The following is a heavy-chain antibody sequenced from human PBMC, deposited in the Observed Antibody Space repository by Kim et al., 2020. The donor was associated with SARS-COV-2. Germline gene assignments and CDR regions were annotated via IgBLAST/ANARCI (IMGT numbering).Heavy chain of an antibody. CDR2: MNPNSGNT. D-gene: IGHD6-19*01. CDR1: GYTFTSYD. CDR3: ARGHLARSGWFPRVYYFDY. Sequence: ASVKVSCKASGYTFTSYDINWVRQATGQGLEWMGWMNPNSGNTGYAQKFQGRVTMTRNTSISTAYMELSSLRSEDTAVYYCARGHLARSGWFPRVYYFDYWGQGTLVTVSS. V-gene: IGHV1-8*01. J-gene: IGHJ4*02.